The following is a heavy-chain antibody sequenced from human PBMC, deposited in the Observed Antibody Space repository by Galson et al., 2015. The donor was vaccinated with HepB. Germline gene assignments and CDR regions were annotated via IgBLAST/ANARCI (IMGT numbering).Heavy chain of an antibody. V-gene: IGHV3-30-3*01. D-gene: IGHD2-2*02. CDR3: ARDFRYCSSAGCHSGHII. CDR2: ISYDGSNQ. Sequence: SLRLSCAASGFTFSAYALNWVRQAPGKGLDWVAFISYDGSNQYYADSVKGRFTISRDTSKNTLCLQMNSLRAEDTAVYYCARDFRYCSSAGCHSGHIIWGQGTMVTVSS. CDR1: GFTFSAYA. J-gene: IGHJ3*02.